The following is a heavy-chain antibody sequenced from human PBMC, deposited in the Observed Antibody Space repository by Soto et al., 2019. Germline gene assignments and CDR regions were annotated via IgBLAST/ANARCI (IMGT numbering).Heavy chain of an antibody. CDR1: GFTFSSYA. CDR3: ARESTNAGSGTYYYYGMDV. V-gene: IGHV3-30-3*01. CDR2: ISYDGSNK. Sequence: QVQLVESGGGVVQPGGSLRLSCAASGFTFSSYAMHWVRQAPGKGLEWVAVISYDGSNKYYADSVKGRFTISRDNSKNTLYLQMNSLRAEDTAVYYCARESTNAGSGTYYYYGMDVWGQGTTVTVSS. D-gene: IGHD3-10*01. J-gene: IGHJ6*02.